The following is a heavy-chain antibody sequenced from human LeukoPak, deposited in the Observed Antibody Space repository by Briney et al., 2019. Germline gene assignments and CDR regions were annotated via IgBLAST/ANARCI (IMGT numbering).Heavy chain of an antibody. CDR1: GYTFTGYY. CDR2: INPKSGGT. Sequence: WASVNVSCKSSGYTFTGYYLHWVRQAPGQGLEWMGWINPKSGGTNYAQKFQGRVTVTRDTSIDTAYMELSRLRSDDTAVYYCARVSVGATMLAYFDYWGQGTLVTVSS. CDR3: ARVSVGATMLAYFDY. V-gene: IGHV1-2*02. J-gene: IGHJ4*02. D-gene: IGHD1-26*01.